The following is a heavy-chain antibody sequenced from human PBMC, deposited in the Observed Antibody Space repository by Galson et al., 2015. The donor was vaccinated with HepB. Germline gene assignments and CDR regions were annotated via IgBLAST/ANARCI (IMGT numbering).Heavy chain of an antibody. CDR1: GFTFRMYA. CDR3: AKGIVVVVPAPLDY. Sequence: SLRLSCAASGFTFRMYAMNWVRQAPGKGLEWVSGISGSGDNAYYADSVKGRFTISRDNSKNTLFLQMNSLRAEDTAVYFCAKGIVVVVPAPLDYWGQGTLVTVSS. J-gene: IGHJ4*02. CDR2: ISGSGDNA. D-gene: IGHD2-2*01. V-gene: IGHV3-23*01.